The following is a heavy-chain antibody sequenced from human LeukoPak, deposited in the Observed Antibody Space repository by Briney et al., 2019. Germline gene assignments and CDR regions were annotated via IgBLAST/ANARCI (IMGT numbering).Heavy chain of an antibody. CDR1: GYTFTNYY. J-gene: IGHJ4*02. Sequence: ASVKVSCKASGYTFTNYYMHWVRQAPGQGLEWMGRINPNSGGTNYAQKFQGRVTMTRDTSISTAYMELSRLRSDDTAVYYYARGGYSYGYPDYWGQGTLVTVSS. D-gene: IGHD5-18*01. CDR2: INPNSGGT. CDR3: ARGGYSYGYPDY. V-gene: IGHV1-2*06.